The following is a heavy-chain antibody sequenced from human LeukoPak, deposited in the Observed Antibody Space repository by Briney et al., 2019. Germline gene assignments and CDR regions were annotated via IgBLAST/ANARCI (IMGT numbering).Heavy chain of an antibody. D-gene: IGHD4-17*01. V-gene: IGHV3-15*01. CDR1: GITSFAAW. CDR2: IKSKTDGGTT. CDR3: TTNPGDYIEC. Sequence: RGSLRDSSVQSGITSFAAWISCGRQAPGKGLEWVGRIKSKTDGGTTDYAAPVKGRFTISRDDSKNTLYLQMNSLQTEDTAVYYCTTNPGDYIECRGQRTLVTVSS. J-gene: IGHJ4*02.